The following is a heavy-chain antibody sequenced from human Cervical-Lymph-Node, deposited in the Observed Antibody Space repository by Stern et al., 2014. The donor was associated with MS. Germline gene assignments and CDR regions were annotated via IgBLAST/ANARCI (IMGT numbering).Heavy chain of an antibody. V-gene: IGHV3-30*18. J-gene: IGHJ6*02. CDR1: GFNLSSYG. Sequence: QVQLVQSGGGVVQPGRSLRLSCAASGFNLSSYGMHWVRQAPGKGLEWVAVISYDGSNKYYADSVKGRFTISRDNSKNTLYLQMNSLRAEDTAVYYCAKDQDIVVVPAAMDYYGMDVWGQGTTVTVSS. CDR2: ISYDGSNK. D-gene: IGHD2-2*01. CDR3: AKDQDIVVVPAAMDYYGMDV.